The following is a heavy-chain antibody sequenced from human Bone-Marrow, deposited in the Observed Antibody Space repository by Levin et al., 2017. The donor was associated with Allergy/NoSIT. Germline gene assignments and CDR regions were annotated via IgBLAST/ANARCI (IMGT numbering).Heavy chain of an antibody. D-gene: IGHD5-24*01. V-gene: IGHV3-11*01. J-gene: IGHJ6*02. CDR3: ARDGYNKYYYYGMDV. CDR1: GFTISDYY. Sequence: SCAASGFTISDYYMSWIRQAPGKGLEWVSYISSSGSTIYYADSVKGRFTISRDNAKNSLYLQMNSLRAEDTAVYYCARDGYNKYYYYGMDVWGQGTTVTVSS. CDR2: ISSSGSTI.